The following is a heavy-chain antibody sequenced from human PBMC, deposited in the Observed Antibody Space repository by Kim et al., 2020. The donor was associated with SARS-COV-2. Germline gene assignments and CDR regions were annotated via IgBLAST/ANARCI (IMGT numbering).Heavy chain of an antibody. CDR3: ARITMRKGFEY. V-gene: IGHV4-34*01. J-gene: IGHJ4*02. CDR1: GGSFSGYY. D-gene: IGHD3-22*01. CDR2: INHSGST. Sequence: SETLSLTCAVYGGSFSGYYWSWIRQPPGKGLEWIGEINHSGSTNYNPSLKSRVTISVDTSKNQFSLKLSSVTAADTAVYYCARITMRKGFEYWGQGTLVTVSS.